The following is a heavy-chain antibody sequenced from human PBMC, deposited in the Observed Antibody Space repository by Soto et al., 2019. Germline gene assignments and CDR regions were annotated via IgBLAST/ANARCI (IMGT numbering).Heavy chain of an antibody. CDR1: GFTFTSSA. J-gene: IGHJ6*02. CDR2: IVVGSGNT. V-gene: IGHV1-58*01. CDR3: AADLRYCSSTSCYRNDYYYGMDV. Sequence: QMQLVQSGPEVKKPGTSLKVSCKASGFTFTSSAVQWVRQARGQRLEWIGWIVVGSGNTNYAQKFQERVTITRDMSTSTAYLELSSLRYEDTAVYSCAADLRYCSSTSCYRNDYYYGMDVWGHGTTVTVSS. D-gene: IGHD2-2*02.